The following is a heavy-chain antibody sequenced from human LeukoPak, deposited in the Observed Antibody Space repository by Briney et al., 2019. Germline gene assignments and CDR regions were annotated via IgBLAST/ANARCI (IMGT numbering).Heavy chain of an antibody. V-gene: IGHV1-46*01. J-gene: IGHJ6*03. CDR2: INPSGGST. Sequence: ASVKVSCKASGYTFTSYYMHWVRQAPGQGLEWMGIINPSGGSTSYAQKFQGRVTMTRDMSTSTVYMELSSLRSEDTAVYYCAREGRVSRNSLYYYYMDVWGKGTTVTVSS. CDR1: GYTFTSYY. CDR3: AREGRVSRNSLYYYYMDV. D-gene: IGHD1-26*01.